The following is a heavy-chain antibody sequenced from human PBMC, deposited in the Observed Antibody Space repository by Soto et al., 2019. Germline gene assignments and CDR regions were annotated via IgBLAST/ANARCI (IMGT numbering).Heavy chain of an antibody. CDR2: IYYSGSP. Sequence: PSETLSLTCTVSGGSISSYYWSWIRQPPGKGLEWIGYIYYSGSPNYNPSLKSRVTISVDTSKNQFSLNLSSVTAADTAVYYCARAGAATLSDYWGQGTLVTSPQ. CDR1: GGSISSYY. D-gene: IGHD2-15*01. J-gene: IGHJ4*02. CDR3: ARAGAATLSDY. V-gene: IGHV4-59*01.